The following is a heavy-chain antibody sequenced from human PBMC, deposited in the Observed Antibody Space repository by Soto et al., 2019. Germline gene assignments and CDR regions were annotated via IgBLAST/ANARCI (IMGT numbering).Heavy chain of an antibody. CDR3: AKTPRQWLVYFDY. V-gene: IGHV3-23*01. CDR1: GFTFSNYA. D-gene: IGHD6-19*01. J-gene: IGHJ4*02. Sequence: EVQLLESGGGLVQPGGSLRLSCAASGFTFSNYAIAWVRQAPGKGLEWVSGISGSGGNTYYADSVKGRFTISRDNSKDMLHLQMNSLRAEDTAVYYCAKTPRQWLVYFDYWGQGALVTVSS. CDR2: ISGSGGNT.